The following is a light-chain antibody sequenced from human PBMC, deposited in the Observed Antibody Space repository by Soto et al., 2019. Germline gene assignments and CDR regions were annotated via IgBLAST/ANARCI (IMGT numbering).Light chain of an antibody. J-gene: IGKJ2*01. CDR1: QSISSW. CDR2: DAS. CDR3: QQYNSYSYT. V-gene: IGKV1-5*01. Sequence: DIPMTQSPSTLSASVGDIVTITCRASQSISSWLAWYQQKPGKAPKLLIYDASSLESGVPSRFSGSGSGTEFTLTISSLQPDDFAPYYCQQYNSYSYTFGQGTKLEIK.